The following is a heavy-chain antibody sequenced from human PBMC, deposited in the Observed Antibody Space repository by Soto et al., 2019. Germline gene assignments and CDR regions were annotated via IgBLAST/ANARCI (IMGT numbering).Heavy chain of an antibody. Sequence: GASVKVSCKASGYTFTGYYMHWVRQAPGQGLEWMGWINPNSGGTNYAQKFQGWVTMTRDTSISTAYMELSRLRSDDTAVYYCARGAITGTTVAAFDIWGQGTMVTVSS. CDR3: ARGAITGTTVAAFDI. D-gene: IGHD1-20*01. CDR1: GYTFTGYY. CDR2: INPNSGGT. J-gene: IGHJ3*02. V-gene: IGHV1-2*04.